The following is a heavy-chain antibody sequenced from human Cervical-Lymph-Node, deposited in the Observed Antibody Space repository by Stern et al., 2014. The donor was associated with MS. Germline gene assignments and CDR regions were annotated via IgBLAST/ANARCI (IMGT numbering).Heavy chain of an antibody. D-gene: IGHD2-21*01. CDR1: GGTFSRYP. Sequence: QVQLVQSGAEVRKPGSSVKVSCKASGGTFSRYPTSWVRQAPGEGLEWMGDFRPLLGTSQYAQKVRGRITRDADESTGTAYMELSRLRYEDTALYFCAREWGGHTGDRFDHWGQGTLVTVSS. CDR2: FRPLLGTS. CDR3: AREWGGHTGDRFDH. V-gene: IGHV1-69*01. J-gene: IGHJ4*02.